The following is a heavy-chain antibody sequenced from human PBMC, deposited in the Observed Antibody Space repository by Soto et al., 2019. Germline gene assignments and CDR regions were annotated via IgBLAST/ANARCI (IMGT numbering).Heavy chain of an antibody. CDR2: IYSGGAI. D-gene: IGHD3-3*01. CDR3: KGGFGVNRS. CDR1: GFTVSNNY. Sequence: EVQLVESGGGLVQPGGPLRLSCAASGFTVSNNYMGWVRQAPGKGLEWVSLIYSGGAIYYADSVRGRFTISRENSRNMVYLQMSSLRDDDTAVYYCKGGFGVNRSWGQGTLVTVSS. J-gene: IGHJ5*02. V-gene: IGHV3-66*01.